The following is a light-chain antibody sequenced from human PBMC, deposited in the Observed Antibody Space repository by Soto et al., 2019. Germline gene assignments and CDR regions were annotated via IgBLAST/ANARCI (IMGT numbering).Light chain of an antibody. CDR3: QQYNNWPLT. CDR1: QSVGND. V-gene: IGKV3D-15*01. Sequence: EIVMTQPPATLSASPVDRATLYCRASQSVGNDLAWYQQKPGQAPRLLIYDASTRATGIPARFSGSGSGTEFTLTISSLLSEDFAVYSCQQYNNWPLTFGGGTKVDIK. J-gene: IGKJ4*01. CDR2: DAS.